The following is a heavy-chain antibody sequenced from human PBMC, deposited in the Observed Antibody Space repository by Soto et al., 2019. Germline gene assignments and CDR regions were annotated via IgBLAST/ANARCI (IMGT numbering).Heavy chain of an antibody. D-gene: IGHD2-2*01. J-gene: IGHJ4*02. V-gene: IGHV3-49*03. CDR3: TRGPFVVVPDY. CDR2: IRSKAYGGTT. CDR1: GFTFGDYA. Sequence: GGSLRLSCTASGFTFGDYAMSWFRQAPGKGLEWVGFIRSKAYGGTTEYAASVKGRFTISRDDSKSIAYLQMNSPKTEDTAVYYCTRGPFVVVPDYWGQGTLVTVSS.